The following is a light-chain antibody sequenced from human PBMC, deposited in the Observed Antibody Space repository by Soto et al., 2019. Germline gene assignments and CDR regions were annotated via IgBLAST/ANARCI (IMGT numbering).Light chain of an antibody. V-gene: IGKV3-11*01. CDR3: QHGRSWPPN. CDR1: QSVDSY. CDR2: DAS. J-gene: IGKJ4*01. Sequence: DIVLTQSPATLSSSPGERATLSCRASQSVDSYLAWFQQKPGQAPSLLIYDASNRATGIPARFSDSGSGTDFTLTVSSLEPEDFAIYYCQHGRSWPPNFGVGTKVEIK.